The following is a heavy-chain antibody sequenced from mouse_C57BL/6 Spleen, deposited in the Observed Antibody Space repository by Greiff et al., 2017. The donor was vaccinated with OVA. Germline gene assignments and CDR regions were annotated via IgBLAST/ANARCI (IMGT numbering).Heavy chain of an antibody. V-gene: IGHV5-4*01. CDR1: GFTFSSYA. D-gene: IGHD4-1*01. J-gene: IGHJ2*01. CDR3: ARDGWDGYYFDY. CDR2: ISDGGSYT. Sequence: EVHLVESGGGLVKPGGSLKLSCAASGFTFSSYAMSWVRQTPEKRLEWVATISDGGSYTYYPDNGKGRFTISRDNAKNNLYLQMSHLKSEDTAMYYCARDGWDGYYFDYWGQGTTLTVSS.